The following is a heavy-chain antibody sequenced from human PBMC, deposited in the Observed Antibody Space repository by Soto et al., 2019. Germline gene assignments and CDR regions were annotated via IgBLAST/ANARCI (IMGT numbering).Heavy chain of an antibody. CDR2: IRYDGSNK. CDR1: GFTFSSYG. CDR3: ARADVEMATTRVDYYFGMDV. J-gene: IGHJ6*02. D-gene: IGHD5-12*01. Sequence: QVQLVESGGGVVQPGRSLRLSCAASGFTFSSYGMHWVRQAPGKGLEWVAVIRYDGSNKYYADSVKGRFTISRDNSKNTLYLQMNILRAEDTAVYYCARADVEMATTRVDYYFGMDVWGQGTTVTVSS. V-gene: IGHV3-33*01.